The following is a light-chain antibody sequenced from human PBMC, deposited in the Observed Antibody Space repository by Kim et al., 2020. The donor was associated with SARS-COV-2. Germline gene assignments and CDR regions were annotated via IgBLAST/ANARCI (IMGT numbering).Light chain of an antibody. CDR1: HGISNY. J-gene: IGKJ3*01. CDR2: AAS. Sequence: SVGDRVTITCQSSHGISNYLNWYQKKPGKAPKLLIYAASNLQRGVPSRFIGRGSGTDFTLTIVSLQPEDFATYYCQQSYTIPLFTFGPGTKVDIK. V-gene: IGKV1-39*01. CDR3: QQSYTIPLFT.